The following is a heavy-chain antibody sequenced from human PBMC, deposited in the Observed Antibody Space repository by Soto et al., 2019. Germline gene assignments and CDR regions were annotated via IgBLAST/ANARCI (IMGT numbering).Heavy chain of an antibody. Sequence: ASVKVSCKASGYTFTSYGISWVRQAPGQGLEWMGWISAYNGNTNYAQKLQGRVTMTTDTSTSAAYMELRSLRSDDTAVYYCARDQSSITIFGVVAYYYYYGIDVWGQGTTVTVS. D-gene: IGHD3-3*01. CDR1: GYTFTSYG. CDR3: ARDQSSITIFGVVAYYYYYGIDV. J-gene: IGHJ6*02. V-gene: IGHV1-18*01. CDR2: ISAYNGNT.